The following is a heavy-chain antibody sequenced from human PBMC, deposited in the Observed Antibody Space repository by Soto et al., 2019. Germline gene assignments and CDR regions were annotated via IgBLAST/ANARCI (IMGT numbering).Heavy chain of an antibody. CDR3: ARDRETYYGMNV. D-gene: IGHD3-16*01. J-gene: IGHJ6*02. CDR2: ISSSGSTI. CDR1: GFTFSSYG. Sequence: EVQLVESGGGLVQPGGSLRLSCAASGFTFSSYGMNWVRQAPGKGLEWVSYISSSGSTIYYVDSVKGRFTISRDNAKKSLYLKMNSMRAEDTDVYYCARDRETYYGMNVWGQGTTVTASS. V-gene: IGHV3-48*03.